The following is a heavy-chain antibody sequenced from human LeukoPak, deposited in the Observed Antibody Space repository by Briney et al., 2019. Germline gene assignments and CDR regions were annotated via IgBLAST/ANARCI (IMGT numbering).Heavy chain of an antibody. D-gene: IGHD2-2*01. Sequence: GGSLRLSCAASGFTFSSYWMSWVRQAPGKGLEWVANIKQDGSEKYYVDSVKGRFTISRDNAKNSLYLQMNSLRAEDTAVYYCARVVGSSTSSRGWFDPWGQGTLVTVSS. V-gene: IGHV3-7*01. CDR2: IKQDGSEK. CDR1: GFTFSSYW. CDR3: ARVVGSSTSSRGWFDP. J-gene: IGHJ5*02.